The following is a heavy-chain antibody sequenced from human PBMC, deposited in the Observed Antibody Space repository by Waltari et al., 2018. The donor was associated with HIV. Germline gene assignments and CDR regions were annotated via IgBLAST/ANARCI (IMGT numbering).Heavy chain of an antibody. V-gene: IGHV1-46*01. CDR3: ERGVAVETPLSQYYYCGMEV. CDR1: GYTFTSYY. Sequence: QVQLVQSGAEVKKPGASVKVSCKASGYTFTSYYMHWVRQAPGQGLEWMGIINPTDDTKSYAQKFQGRVTRTRDTATITCYMELSRLGSEGTGVDYCERGVAVETPLSQYYYCGMEVWGQGTPGTVSS. D-gene: IGHD5-18*01. J-gene: IGHJ6*02. CDR2: INPTDDTK.